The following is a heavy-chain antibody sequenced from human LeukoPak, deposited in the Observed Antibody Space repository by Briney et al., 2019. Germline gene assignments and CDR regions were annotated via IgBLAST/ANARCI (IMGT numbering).Heavy chain of an antibody. Sequence: ASVKVSCKASGYTFTGYYMHWVRQAPGQGLEWMGWINPNSGGTNYAQKFQGRVTMTRDTSISTAYMELSRLRSDDTAVYYCARLSTLTTVTSYYYYYYMDVWGKGTTVTISS. V-gene: IGHV1-2*02. J-gene: IGHJ6*03. CDR1: GYTFTGYY. D-gene: IGHD4-17*01. CDR3: ARLSTLTTVTSYYYYYYMDV. CDR2: INPNSGGT.